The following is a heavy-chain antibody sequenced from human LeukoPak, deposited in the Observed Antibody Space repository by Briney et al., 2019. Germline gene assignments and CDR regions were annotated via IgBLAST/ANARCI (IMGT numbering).Heavy chain of an antibody. D-gene: IGHD3-22*01. V-gene: IGHV3-66*02. CDR3: AGTDDSSGYYYYYYMDV. Sequence: PGGSLRLSCAASGFTVSSNYMSWVRQAPGKGLEWVSVIYSGGSTYYADSVKGRFTISRDNSKNTLYLQMNSLRAEDTAVYYCAGTDDSSGYYYYYYMDVWGKGTTVTVSS. CDR1: GFTVSSNY. CDR2: IYSGGST. J-gene: IGHJ6*03.